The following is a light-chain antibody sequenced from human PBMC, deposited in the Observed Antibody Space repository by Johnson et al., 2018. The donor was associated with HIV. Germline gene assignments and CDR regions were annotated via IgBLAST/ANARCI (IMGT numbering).Light chain of an antibody. CDR3: GTWDNSPRTAF. J-gene: IGLJ1*01. CDR1: SSNIGKNH. V-gene: IGLV1-51*01. Sequence: QSVLTQPPSVSAAPGQKVTISCSGSSSNIGKNHVSWYQQFPGTAPKLLIYDNNRRPSGVPDRFSGSKSGTSATLGITGLQNGDEADYCCGTWDNSPRTAFFGTGTEVSVL. CDR2: DNN.